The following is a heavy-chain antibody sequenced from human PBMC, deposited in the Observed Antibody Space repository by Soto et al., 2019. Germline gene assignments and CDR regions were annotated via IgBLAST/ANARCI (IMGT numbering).Heavy chain of an antibody. CDR1: GYTFTSYG. Sequence: ASVKVSCKASGYTFTSYGISWVRQAPGQGLEWMGWISAYNGNTNYAQKLQGRVTMTTDTSTSTAYMELRSLRSDDTAVYYCARSGRFLEWFRSDAFDICGQGTMVTGSS. CDR2: ISAYNGNT. CDR3: ARSGRFLEWFRSDAFDI. D-gene: IGHD3-3*01. J-gene: IGHJ3*02. V-gene: IGHV1-18*01.